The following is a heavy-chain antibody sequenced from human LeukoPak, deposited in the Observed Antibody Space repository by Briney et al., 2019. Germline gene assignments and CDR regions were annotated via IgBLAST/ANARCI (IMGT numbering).Heavy chain of an antibody. CDR1: GGSISSDY. Sequence: SETLSLTCTVSGGSISSDYWSWIRQPPGKGLEWIGYIYYSGSTNYNPSLKSRVTISVDTSKNQFSLKLSSVTAADTAVYYCARGRGRQWLFRFDPWGQGTLVTVSS. CDR3: ARGRGRQWLFRFDP. D-gene: IGHD6-19*01. CDR2: IYYSGST. V-gene: IGHV4-59*01. J-gene: IGHJ5*02.